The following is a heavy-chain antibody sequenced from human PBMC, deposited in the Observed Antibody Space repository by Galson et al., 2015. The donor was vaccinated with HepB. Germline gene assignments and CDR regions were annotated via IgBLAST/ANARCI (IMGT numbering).Heavy chain of an antibody. J-gene: IGHJ4*02. Sequence: SLRLSCAASGFTFSSYAMNWVRQAPGKGLEWVSGIGVNDGSIYYANSVKGRLTISRDSSKNTLYLQVNGLRVEDTAIYYCAKGRPERPPEHRGYDLPDYWGQGTLVTVSS. CDR2: IGVNDGSI. CDR1: GFTFSSYA. CDR3: AKGRPERPPEHRGYDLPDY. D-gene: IGHD5-12*01. V-gene: IGHV3-23*01.